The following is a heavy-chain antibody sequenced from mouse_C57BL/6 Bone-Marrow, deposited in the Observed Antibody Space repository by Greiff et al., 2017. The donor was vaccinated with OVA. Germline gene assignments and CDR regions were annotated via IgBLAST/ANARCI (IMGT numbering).Heavy chain of an antibody. CDR1: GFSLTSYG. CDR2: LWRGGST. CDR3: AKNSLLYGSSYPDY. D-gene: IGHD1-1*01. J-gene: IGHJ2*01. Sequence: VQLQESGPGLVQPSQSLSITCTVSGFSLTSYGVHWVRQSPGKGLEWLGVLWRGGSTDYTAAFMSRLSITKDNSKSQVFCKMNSLQADDTAIYYCAKNSLLYGSSYPDYWGQGTTLTVSS. V-gene: IGHV2-5*01.